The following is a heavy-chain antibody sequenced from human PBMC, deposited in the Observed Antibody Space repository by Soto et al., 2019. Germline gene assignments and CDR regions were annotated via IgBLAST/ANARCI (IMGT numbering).Heavy chain of an antibody. CDR2: IIPILGIA. Sequence: QVQLVQSGAEVKKPGSSVKVSCKASGGTFSSYTISWVRQAPGQGLEWMGRIIPILGIANYAQKFQGRVXXXXXXXXXXXXXXXXXXXXXXXXXXXXXXXXXXXXXXXXXXFDPWGQGTLVTVSS. CDR3: XXXXXXXXXXXXXXFDP. J-gene: IGHJ5*02. CDR1: GGTFSSYT. V-gene: IGHV1-69*02.